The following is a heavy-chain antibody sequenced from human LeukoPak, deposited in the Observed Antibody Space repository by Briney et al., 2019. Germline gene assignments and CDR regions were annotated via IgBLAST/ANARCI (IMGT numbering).Heavy chain of an antibody. CDR1: GFTFSSYW. CDR3: ARDLGGLGIPYYYYYYGMDV. CDR2: IRQDGSEK. J-gene: IGHJ6*02. V-gene: IGHV3-7*01. Sequence: GGSLRLSCAASGFTFSSYWMSWVRQAPGKGLEWVANIRQDGSEKYYVDSVKGRFTISRDNAKNSLYLQMNSLRAEDTAVYYCARDLGGLGIPYYYYYYGMDVWGQGTTVTVSS. D-gene: IGHD7-27*01.